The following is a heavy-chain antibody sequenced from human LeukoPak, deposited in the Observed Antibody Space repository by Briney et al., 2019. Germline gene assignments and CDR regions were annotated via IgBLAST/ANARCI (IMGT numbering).Heavy chain of an antibody. CDR2: IYYSGST. Sequence: PSETLSLTCTVSGGSISSYYWSWIRQPPGKGLEWIGYIYYSGSTNYNPSLKSRVTISVDTSKNQFSLKLSSVTAADTAVYHCARDHRNSLVSDYGMDVWGQGTTVTVSS. CDR1: GGSISSYY. J-gene: IGHJ6*02. D-gene: IGHD1-14*01. CDR3: ARDHRNSLVSDYGMDV. V-gene: IGHV4-59*01.